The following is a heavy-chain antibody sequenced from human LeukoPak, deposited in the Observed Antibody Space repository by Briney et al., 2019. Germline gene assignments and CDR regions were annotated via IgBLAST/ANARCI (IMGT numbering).Heavy chain of an antibody. D-gene: IGHD6-13*01. V-gene: IGHV3-21*01. Sequence: GGSLRLSCAASGFTFSDYSMNWVRQAPGKELEWVPSISSSSSYIYYADSVKGRFTISRDNAKNSLYLQMNSLRAEDTAVYYCARAGSSSSWYTDDYWGQGTLVTVSS. CDR2: ISSSSSYI. CDR1: GFTFSDYS. CDR3: ARAGSSSSWYTDDY. J-gene: IGHJ4*02.